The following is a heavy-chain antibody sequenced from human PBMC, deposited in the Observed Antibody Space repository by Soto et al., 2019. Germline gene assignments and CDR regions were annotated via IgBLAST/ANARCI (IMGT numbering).Heavy chain of an antibody. D-gene: IGHD1-1*01. J-gene: IGHJ4*02. CDR1: GFNLGSYW. CDR2: INDYGTTI. V-gene: IGHV3-74*01. Sequence: EVQLVESGGGLVQPGGSLRLSCAASGFNLGSYWMHWVRQAPGKGLVWVSRINDYGTTINYAESVEGSFTISRDDAKSEVYLQMNNLRAEDTAVYYCARGGLDPFDYWGQGALVTVSS. CDR3: ARGGLDPFDY.